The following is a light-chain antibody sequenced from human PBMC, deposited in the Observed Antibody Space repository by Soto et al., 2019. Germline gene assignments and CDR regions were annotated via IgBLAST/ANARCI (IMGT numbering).Light chain of an antibody. CDR3: AAWDDTVRSYV. Sequence: SVLTQPPSVSGTPGQRVTISCSGGISNIGTNYVHWFQQLPGTAPKVLSNRDNQRPSGVPDRFSGSKSGTSASLAISGLRSEDEAEYYCAAWDDTVRSYVFGTGTELTVL. J-gene: IGLJ1*01. CDR1: ISNIGTNY. V-gene: IGLV1-47*01. CDR2: RDN.